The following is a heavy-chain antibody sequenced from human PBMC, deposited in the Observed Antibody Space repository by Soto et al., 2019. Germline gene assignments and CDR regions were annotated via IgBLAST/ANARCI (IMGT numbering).Heavy chain of an antibody. CDR2: ISYDGSNK. J-gene: IGHJ3*01. CDR1: GFTFSSYA. D-gene: IGHD6-19*01. V-gene: IGHV3-30-3*01. Sequence: GSLRLSCAASGFTFSSYAMHWVRQAPGKGLEWVAVISYDGSNKYYADSVKGRFTISRDNSKNTLYLQMSSLRDEDTAIYYCVREGSGWNSRGSFDFWGRGTMVTVSS. CDR3: VREGSGWNSRGSFDF.